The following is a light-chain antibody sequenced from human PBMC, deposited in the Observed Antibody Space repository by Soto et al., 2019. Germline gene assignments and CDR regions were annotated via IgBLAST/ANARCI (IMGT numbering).Light chain of an antibody. Sequence: EIVMPQSPATLSVSPGERATLSCRASQSVSSNLAWYQHKPGQAPRLLIYGASNRATGIPDRFSGSGSGTDFTLTISRLEPEDFAVYYCQQYGSSGTFGQGTKVDIK. J-gene: IGKJ1*01. CDR3: QQYGSSGT. CDR2: GAS. CDR1: QSVSSN. V-gene: IGKV3-20*01.